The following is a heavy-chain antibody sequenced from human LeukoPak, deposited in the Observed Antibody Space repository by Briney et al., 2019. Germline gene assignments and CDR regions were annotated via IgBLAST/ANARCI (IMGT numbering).Heavy chain of an antibody. J-gene: IGHJ4*02. CDR3: WRSGGSGTYYDGSFDY. V-gene: IGHV4-4*07. CDR1: GGSITRCY. Sequence: SDTLSLTCTASGGSITRCYWRWIRQASAKGLEGIGRIYTSGSTNYNPSLKSRVTMSVDTSNNQFFLELNSVTAAGTAVFCLWRSGGSGTYYDGSFDYWGQGTLGTVSS. CDR2: IYTSGST. D-gene: IGHD1-26*01.